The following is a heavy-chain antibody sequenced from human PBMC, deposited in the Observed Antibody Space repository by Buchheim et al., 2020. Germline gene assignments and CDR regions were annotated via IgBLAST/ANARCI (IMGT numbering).Heavy chain of an antibody. V-gene: IGHV3-7*01. CDR3: AYSYGSLYYYYGMDV. J-gene: IGHJ6*02. CDR1: GFTFSSYW. Sequence: EVQLVESGGGLVQPGGSLRLSCAASGFTFSSYWMSWVRQAPGKGLEWVANIKQDGSEKYYVDSVKGRFTISRDNAKNSLYLQMNSLRAEDTAVYYCAYSYGSLYYYYGMDVWGQGTT. D-gene: IGHD5-18*01. CDR2: IKQDGSEK.